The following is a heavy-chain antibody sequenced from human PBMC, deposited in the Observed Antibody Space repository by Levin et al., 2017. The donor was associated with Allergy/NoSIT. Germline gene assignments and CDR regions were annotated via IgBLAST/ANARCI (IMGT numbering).Heavy chain of an antibody. CDR3: ARENDYALDY. J-gene: IGHJ4*02. CDR1: GFTFTNYY. CDR2: ISPTGDDT. Sequence: ASVKVSCMASGFTFTNYYLHWLRQAPGQGPDWMGRISPTGDDTIYAEKFQGRLIMTRDTSTSTDYLEVSSLTSEDTALYYCARENDYALDYWGRGTLVTVSS. V-gene: IGHV1-46*01. D-gene: IGHD1-1*01.